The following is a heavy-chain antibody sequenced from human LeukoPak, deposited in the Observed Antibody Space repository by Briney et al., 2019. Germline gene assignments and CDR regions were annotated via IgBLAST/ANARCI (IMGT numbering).Heavy chain of an antibody. J-gene: IGHJ4*02. CDR1: GGSISSYY. V-gene: IGHV4-59*08. CDR3: ARLNGGN. CDR2: VDYRCST. Sequence: SETLSLTCTVSGGSISSYYWIWLRRSPGNGLEWLGNVDYRCSTANNPSSSGRVTRSPYTSKNQFSLKLRSVTAADTADYYCARLNGGNWGPGILVTVSS.